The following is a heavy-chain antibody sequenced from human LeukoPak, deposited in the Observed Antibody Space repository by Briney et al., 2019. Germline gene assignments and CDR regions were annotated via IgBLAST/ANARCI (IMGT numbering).Heavy chain of an antibody. Sequence: GGSLRLSCAASGFTFSSYAMHWVRQAPGKGLEWVAVISYDGSNKYYADSVKGRFTISRDNSKNTQYLQMNSLRAEDTAVYYCARTLTIKAYYFDYWGQGTLVTVSS. V-gene: IGHV3-30-3*01. D-gene: IGHD5-24*01. CDR3: ARTLTIKAYYFDY. CDR2: ISYDGSNK. J-gene: IGHJ4*02. CDR1: GFTFSSYA.